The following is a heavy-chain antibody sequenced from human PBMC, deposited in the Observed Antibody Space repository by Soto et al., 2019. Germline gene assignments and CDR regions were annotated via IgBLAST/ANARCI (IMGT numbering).Heavy chain of an antibody. Sequence: SETLSLTCTVSGGSISSGGYYWSWIRQHPGKGLEWIGYIYYSGSTYYNPSLKSRVTISVDTSKNQFSLKLSSVTAADAAVYYCARSSQSSVTTLDYWGQGTLVTVSS. D-gene: IGHD4-17*01. CDR1: GGSISSGGYY. CDR2: IYYSGST. V-gene: IGHV4-31*03. J-gene: IGHJ4*02. CDR3: ARSSQSSVTTLDY.